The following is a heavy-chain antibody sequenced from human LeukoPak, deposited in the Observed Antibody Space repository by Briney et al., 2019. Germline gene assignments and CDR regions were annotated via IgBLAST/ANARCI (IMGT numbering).Heavy chain of an antibody. Sequence: SETLSLTCAVYGGSFSGYYWSWIRQPPGKGLEWIGEINHSGSTNYNPSLKNRVTISVDTSKNQFSLKLSSVTAADTAVYYCARLPKNMVRGTYFDYWGQGTLVTVSS. CDR2: INHSGST. V-gene: IGHV4-34*01. CDR1: GGSFSGYY. J-gene: IGHJ4*02. CDR3: ARLPKNMVRGTYFDY. D-gene: IGHD3-10*01.